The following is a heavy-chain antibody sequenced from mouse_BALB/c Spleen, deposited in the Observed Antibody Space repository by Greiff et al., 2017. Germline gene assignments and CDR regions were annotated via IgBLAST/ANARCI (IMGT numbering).Heavy chain of an antibody. CDR1: GYSITSDYA. Sequence: EVHLVESGPGLVKPSQSLSLTCTVTGYSITSDYAWNWIRQFPGNKLEWMGYISYSGSTSYNPSLKSRISITRDTSKNQFFLQLNSVTTEDTATYYCARGYGSSPYWYFDVWGAGTTVTVSS. CDR2: ISYSGST. D-gene: IGHD1-1*01. J-gene: IGHJ1*01. V-gene: IGHV3-2*02. CDR3: ARGYGSSPYWYFDV.